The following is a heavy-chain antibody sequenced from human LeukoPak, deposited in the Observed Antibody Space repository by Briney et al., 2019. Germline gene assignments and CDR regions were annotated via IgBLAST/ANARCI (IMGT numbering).Heavy chain of an antibody. D-gene: IGHD2-2*01. Sequence: ASVKVSCKASGYTFTGYYMHWVRQAPGQGLEWMGWINPNSGGTNYAQKFQGRVTMTRDTSITTAYMELARLRSDDTAVYYCARGVPGTYYYYYMDDWGKGTTVTVSS. V-gene: IGHV1-2*02. J-gene: IGHJ6*03. CDR3: ARGVPGTYYYYYMDD. CDR1: GYTFTGYY. CDR2: INPNSGGT.